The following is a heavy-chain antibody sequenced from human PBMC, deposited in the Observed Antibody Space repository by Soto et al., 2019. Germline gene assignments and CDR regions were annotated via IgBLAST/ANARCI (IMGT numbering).Heavy chain of an antibody. CDR2: IIPIFGTA. CDR3: ARHGSGSYYALCY. J-gene: IGHJ4*02. V-gene: IGHV1-69*12. CDR1: GGTFSSYA. D-gene: IGHD3-10*01. Sequence: QVQLVQSGAEVKKPGSSVKVSCKASGGTFSSYAISWVRQAPGQGLEWMGGIIPIFGTANYAQKFQGRVTSNADESTSTAYMELSSLRSEDTAVYYCARHGSGSYYALCYWGQGTLVTVSS.